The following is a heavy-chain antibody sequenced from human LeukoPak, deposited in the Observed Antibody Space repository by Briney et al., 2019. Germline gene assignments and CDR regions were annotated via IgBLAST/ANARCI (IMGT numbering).Heavy chain of an antibody. V-gene: IGHV3-21*01. CDR1: GFTFSSYR. J-gene: IGHJ3*02. D-gene: IGHD1-7*01. Sequence: PGGSLRLSCAASGFTFSSYRMNWVRQVPGKGLEWVSSISSSSSYIYYADSVKGRFTISRDNARNSLYLQMNSLRAEDTAVYYCARDPGTTQTLHDAFDIWGQGTMVTVSS. CDR2: ISSSSSYI. CDR3: ARDPGTTQTLHDAFDI.